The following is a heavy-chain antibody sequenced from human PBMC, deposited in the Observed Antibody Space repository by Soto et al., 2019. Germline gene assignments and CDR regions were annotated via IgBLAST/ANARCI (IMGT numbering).Heavy chain of an antibody. D-gene: IGHD6-19*01. V-gene: IGHV1-18*01. CDR3: SRFITVGGWFDPNYYHGMDG. Sequence: QVQLVQSGAEVKKPGASVTVSCKTSGYTFSNYGINWVRQAPGQGLEWMGWISGYNGNTNYAQTVQGRVTMTTDTPTGTVYMELRSLKSDDTAIHYCSRFITVGGWFDPNYYHGMDGWGQGTTVTVSS. J-gene: IGHJ6*02. CDR1: GYTFSNYG. CDR2: ISGYNGNT.